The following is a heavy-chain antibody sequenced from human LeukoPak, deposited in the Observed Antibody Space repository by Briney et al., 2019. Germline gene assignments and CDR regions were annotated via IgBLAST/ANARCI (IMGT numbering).Heavy chain of an antibody. CDR3: ATDLRWYHLRRGYFQH. CDR1: GYTLTELS. CDR2: FDPEDGET. J-gene: IGHJ1*01. D-gene: IGHD2-2*01. Sequence: AASVKVSCTVSGYTLTELSMHWVRQAPGKGLEWMGGFDPEDGETIYAQKFQGRVTMTEDTSTDTAYMELSSLRSEDTAVYYCATDLRWYHLRRGYFQHWGQGTLVTVSS. V-gene: IGHV1-24*01.